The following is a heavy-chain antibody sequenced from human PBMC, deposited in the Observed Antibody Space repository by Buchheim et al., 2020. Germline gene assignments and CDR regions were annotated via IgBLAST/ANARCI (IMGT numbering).Heavy chain of an antibody. CDR3: ARGLPDFWIGSYFDY. V-gene: IGHV1-3*04. CDR1: GYTFISYA. CDR2: INSGNGYT. Sequence: QVQFVQSGAEVKKPGASLKISCKASGYTFISYAMHWVRQAPGQRLEWMGWINSGNGYTKYSQKLQGRVTITRDISANTAYMELSSLTSEDTAVYYCARGLPDFWIGSYFDYWGQGTL. D-gene: IGHD3-3*01. J-gene: IGHJ4*02.